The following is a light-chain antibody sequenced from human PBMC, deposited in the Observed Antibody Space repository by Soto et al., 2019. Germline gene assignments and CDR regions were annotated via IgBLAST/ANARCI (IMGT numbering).Light chain of an antibody. CDR2: GAS. Sequence: EIVLTQSPGTLSLSPGERATLSCRASQSISSSYLAWYQQKPGQAPRLLISGASSRATGIPDRFSGSGSGTDFTLTISRREPEDFAVYFCQQYDTSWTFGQGTKVEVK. CDR1: QSISSSY. V-gene: IGKV3-20*01. J-gene: IGKJ1*01. CDR3: QQYDTSWT.